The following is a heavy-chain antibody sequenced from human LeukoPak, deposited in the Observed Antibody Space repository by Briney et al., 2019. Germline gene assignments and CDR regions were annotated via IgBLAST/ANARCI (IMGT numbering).Heavy chain of an antibody. D-gene: IGHD3-22*01. CDR1: GYTFTSYY. J-gene: IGHJ4*02. V-gene: IGHV1-46*01. CDR2: INPSGGST. CDR3: ARDLDYYDSSGYYYARVKATGFDY. Sequence: ASVKVSCKASGYTFTSYYMHWVRQAPGQGLEWMGLINPSGGSTSYAQKFQGRVTMTRDTSTSTVYMELSSLRSEDTAVYYCARDLDYYDSSGYYYARVKATGFDYWGQGTLVTVSS.